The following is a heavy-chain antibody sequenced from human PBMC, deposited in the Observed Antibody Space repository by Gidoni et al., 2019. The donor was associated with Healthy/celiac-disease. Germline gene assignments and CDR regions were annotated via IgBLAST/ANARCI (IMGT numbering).Heavy chain of an antibody. V-gene: IGHV3-23*01. CDR3: AKDLKRDWFDP. CDR2: SGSGGST. Sequence: SGSGGSTYYADSVKGRFTISRDNSKNTLYLQMNSLRAEDTAVYYCAKDLKRDWFDPWGQGTLVTVSS. J-gene: IGHJ5*02.